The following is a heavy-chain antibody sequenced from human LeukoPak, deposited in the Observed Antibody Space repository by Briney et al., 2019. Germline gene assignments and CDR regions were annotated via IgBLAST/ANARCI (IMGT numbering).Heavy chain of an antibody. J-gene: IGHJ4*02. V-gene: IGHV1-69*13. D-gene: IGHD6-19*01. CDR3: ARHQAVAGPFDY. Sequence: GASVKVSCKASGGTFSSYAISWVRRAPGQGLEWMGGIIPIFGTANYAQKFQGRVTITADESTSTAYMELSSLRSEDTAVYYCARHQAVAGPFDYWGQGTLVTVSS. CDR2: IIPIFGTA. CDR1: GGTFSSYA.